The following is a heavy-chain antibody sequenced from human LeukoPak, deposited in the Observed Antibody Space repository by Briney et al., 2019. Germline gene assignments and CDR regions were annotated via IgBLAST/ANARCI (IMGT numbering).Heavy chain of an antibody. D-gene: IGHD3-3*01. Sequence: GGSLRLSCAASGFTFSSYGMSWVRQAPGKGLEWVSAISGSGGSTYYADSVKGRFTISRDNSKNTLYLQMNSLRAEDTAVYYCAKEGDFWSGYLTDNNWFDPWGQGTLVTVPS. CDR1: GFTFSSYG. J-gene: IGHJ5*02. CDR3: AKEGDFWSGYLTDNNWFDP. CDR2: ISGSGGST. V-gene: IGHV3-23*01.